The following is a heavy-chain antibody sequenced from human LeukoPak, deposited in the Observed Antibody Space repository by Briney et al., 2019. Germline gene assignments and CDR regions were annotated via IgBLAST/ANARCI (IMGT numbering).Heavy chain of an antibody. D-gene: IGHD3-22*01. V-gene: IGHV3-23*01. CDR3: ARNQRITTIPGFDQ. Sequence: GGSLRLSCAASGLIFSSCAMSWVRQAPGKGLEWVSAISGSGHTTYYADSVKGRFTISRDNSKNTLYPQMNSLRAEDTAVYYCARNQRITTIPGFDQWGQGTLVTVSS. CDR2: ISGSGHTT. CDR1: GLIFSSCA. J-gene: IGHJ4*02.